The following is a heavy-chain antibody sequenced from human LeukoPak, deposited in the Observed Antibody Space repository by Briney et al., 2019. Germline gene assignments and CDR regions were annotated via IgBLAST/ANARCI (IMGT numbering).Heavy chain of an antibody. J-gene: IGHJ4*02. CDR2: INTNTGNP. CDR3: ARAQVGYFDY. V-gene: IGHV7-4-1*02. Sequence: ASVKVSCKASGYTFSTYALNWVRQAPGQGLEWMGWINTNTGNPTYAQGFTGRFVFSLDTSVSTAYLQITGLKAEDTAVYYCARAQVGYFDYWGQGNLVTVSS. CDR1: GYTFSTYA.